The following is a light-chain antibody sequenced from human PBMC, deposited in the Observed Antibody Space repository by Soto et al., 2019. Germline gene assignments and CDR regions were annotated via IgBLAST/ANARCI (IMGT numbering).Light chain of an antibody. Sequence: EIVLTQSPATLSLSPGEGATLSCRASQSVRTYLAWYQQKPGQAPRLLIYDASNRATGIPARFSGSGSGTDFTLTISSLEPEDFAVYYCQQRNHWYTFGQVTKLEI. CDR3: QQRNHWYT. J-gene: IGKJ2*01. V-gene: IGKV3-11*01. CDR1: QSVRTY. CDR2: DAS.